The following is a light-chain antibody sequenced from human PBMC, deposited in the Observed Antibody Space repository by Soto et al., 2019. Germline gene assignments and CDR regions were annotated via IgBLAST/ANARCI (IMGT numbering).Light chain of an antibody. Sequence: QSVLTQPASVSGSPGQSITISCTVTGSDVRTYNLVSWYQQHPGKVPKLIIYEASKRPSGVSNRFSGSRPGNTASLTVSGLQAEDEADYYCCSYAGDKTYVFGSGTKVTVL. V-gene: IGLV2-23*01. CDR3: CSYAGDKTYV. CDR2: EAS. CDR1: GSDVRTYNL. J-gene: IGLJ1*01.